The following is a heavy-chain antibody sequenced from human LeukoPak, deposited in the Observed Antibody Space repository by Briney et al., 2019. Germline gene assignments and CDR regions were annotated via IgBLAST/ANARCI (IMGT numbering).Heavy chain of an antibody. V-gene: IGHV5-51*01. CDR3: ARRPTGTSTGGSFDY. CDR2: IYPGDSDT. D-gene: IGHD1-1*01. Sequence: GESLKISCKGSGYSFSSYWIGRVRQMPGKGLEWMGIIYPGDSDTRYSPSFQGQVTISADKSISTAYLQWSSLKASDTAMYYCARRPTGTSTGGSFDYWGQGTLVTVSS. CDR1: GYSFSSYW. J-gene: IGHJ4*02.